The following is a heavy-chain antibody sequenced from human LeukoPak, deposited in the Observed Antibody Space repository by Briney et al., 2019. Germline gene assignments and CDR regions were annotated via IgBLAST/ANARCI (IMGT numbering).Heavy chain of an antibody. CDR2: IIPILGIA. CDR3: ARDLFDYDSSGYPLYFDY. J-gene: IGHJ4*02. V-gene: IGHV1-69*04. Sequence: SVKVSFKASGGTFSIYAISWVRQAPGQGLEWMGRIIPILGIANYAQEFQGRVTITADKSTSTAYMELSSLRSGDTAVYYCARDLFDYDSSGYPLYFDYWGQGTLVTVSS. D-gene: IGHD3-22*01. CDR1: GGTFSIYA.